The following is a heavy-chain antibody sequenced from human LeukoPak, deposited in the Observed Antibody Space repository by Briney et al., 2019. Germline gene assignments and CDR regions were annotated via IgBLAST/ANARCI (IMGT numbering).Heavy chain of an antibody. CDR2: IDPSNSYT. V-gene: IGHV5-10-1*01. CDR1: GYSLTNYW. Sequence: PGESLRISRKGSGYSLTNYWISWVRQMPGKGLEWMGKIDPSNSYTKYSPSFQGHLTISVDRSISTAYLQWSGLKASDTAIYFCARHSGIGSAWYHFDFWGQGTVVTVSS. D-gene: IGHD6-19*01. J-gene: IGHJ4*02. CDR3: ARHSGIGSAWYHFDF.